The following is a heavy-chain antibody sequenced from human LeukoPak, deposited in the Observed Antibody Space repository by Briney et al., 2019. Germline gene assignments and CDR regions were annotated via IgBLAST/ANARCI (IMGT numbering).Heavy chain of an antibody. V-gene: IGHV4-4*07. Sequence: SETLSLTCSVSGGSIKNYYWSWIRQSAGKELEWIGRIYSSGNITYNRALKGRATMSVDTSRNQVSLTLTSVTAADTAVYYCARGGLHRFFDPWGQGTLVIVSS. CDR3: ARGGLHRFFDP. D-gene: IGHD3-10*01. CDR2: IYSSGNI. J-gene: IGHJ5*02. CDR1: GGSIKNYY.